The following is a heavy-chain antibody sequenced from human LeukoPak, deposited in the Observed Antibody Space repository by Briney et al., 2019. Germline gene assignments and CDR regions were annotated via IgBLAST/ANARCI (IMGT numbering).Heavy chain of an antibody. CDR1: GGSISSGGYS. Sequence: TLSLTCAVSGGSISSGGYSWSWIRQPPGKGLEWIGYIYHSGSTYYNPSLKSRVTISVDRSKNQFSLKLSSVTAADTAVYYCARASYYDFWSGYSGIDYYFDYWGQGTLVTVSS. V-gene: IGHV4-30-2*01. J-gene: IGHJ4*02. D-gene: IGHD3-3*01. CDR3: ARASYYDFWSGYSGIDYYFDY. CDR2: IYHSGST.